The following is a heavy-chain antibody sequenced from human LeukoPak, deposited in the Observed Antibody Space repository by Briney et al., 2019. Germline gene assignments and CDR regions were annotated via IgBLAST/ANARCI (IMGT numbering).Heavy chain of an antibody. V-gene: IGHV1-69*06. CDR2: IIPVFGTT. D-gene: IGHD1/OR15-1a*01. Sequence: ASVKVSCKASGGTFSTDALAWVRQVPGQGPEWMGGIIPVFGTTNYAETFQGRVTITADISTSTAYMQLSSLRSEDTAVYYCAREAGIAITGTIWYFDLWGRGTLVTVSS. CDR1: GGTFSTDA. J-gene: IGHJ2*01. CDR3: AREAGIAITGTIWYFDL.